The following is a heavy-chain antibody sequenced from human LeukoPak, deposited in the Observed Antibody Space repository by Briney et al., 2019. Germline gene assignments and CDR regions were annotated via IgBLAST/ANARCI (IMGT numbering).Heavy chain of an antibody. CDR1: GYTFTSYY. D-gene: IGHD1-26*01. V-gene: IGHV1-46*01. CDR2: INPSGGST. Sequence: ASVKVSCKASGYTFTSYYMHWVRQAPGQGLEWMGIINPSGGSTSYAQKFQGRVTMTRDMSTSTVYMELSSLRSDDTAVYYCASSARTYSGKFDYWGQGTLVTVSS. J-gene: IGHJ4*02. CDR3: ASSARTYSGKFDY.